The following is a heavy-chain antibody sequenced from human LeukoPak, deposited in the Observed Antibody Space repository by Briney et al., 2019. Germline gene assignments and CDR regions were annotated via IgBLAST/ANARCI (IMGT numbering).Heavy chain of an antibody. V-gene: IGHV1-46*01. Sequence: ASVKVPCKASGYTFTSYYMHWVRQAPGQGLEWMGIINPSGGSTSYAQKFQGRVTMTEDTSTDTAYMELSSLRSEDTAVYYCATAPHYLGFYDYWGQGTLVTVSS. J-gene: IGHJ4*02. D-gene: IGHD1-1*01. CDR3: ATAPHYLGFYDY. CDR1: GYTFTSYY. CDR2: INPSGGST.